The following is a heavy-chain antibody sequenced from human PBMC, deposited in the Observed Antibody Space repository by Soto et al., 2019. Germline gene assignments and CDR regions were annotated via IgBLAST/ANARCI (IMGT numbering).Heavy chain of an antibody. V-gene: IGHV5-51*01. Sequence: GESLKISCKGSGYSFTSYWIGWMRQMPGKGLEWMGIIYPGDSDTRYSPSFQGQVTISADKSISTAYLQWSSLKASDTAMYYCARAELGYSYGYYYYGMDVWGQGTTVTVSS. CDR2: IYPGDSDT. CDR1: GYSFTSYW. CDR3: ARAELGYSYGYYYYGMDV. J-gene: IGHJ6*02. D-gene: IGHD5-18*01.